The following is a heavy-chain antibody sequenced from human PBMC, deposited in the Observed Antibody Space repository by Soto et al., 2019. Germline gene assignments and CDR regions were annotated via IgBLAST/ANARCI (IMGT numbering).Heavy chain of an antibody. CDR1: GGSISSYY. J-gene: IGHJ2*01. D-gene: IGHD2-15*01. CDR2: IYYSGST. V-gene: IGHV4-59*01. Sequence: SETLSLTCTVSGGSISSYYWSWIRQPPGKGLEWIGYIYYSGSTNYNPSLKSRVTISVDTSKNQFSLKLSSVTAADTAVYYCARFEITRIVDDFWGRGSLDPVSA. CDR3: ARFEITRIVDDF.